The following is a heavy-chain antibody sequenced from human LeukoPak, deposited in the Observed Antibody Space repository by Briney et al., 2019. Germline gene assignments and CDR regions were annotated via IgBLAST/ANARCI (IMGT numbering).Heavy chain of an antibody. CDR3: ARVTTGAAE. D-gene: IGHD1-1*01. J-gene: IGHJ4*02. CDR1: AFTFTDYD. CDR2: ISTSGATT. V-gene: IGHV3-11*01. Sequence: PGRSLRLSCAASAFTFTDYDMNWLRQAPGKGLEWISYISTSGATTWYADSVKGRFTIYRDDAKNSLYLQMNSLRAEDTAMYYCARVTTGAAEWGQGTLVTVSS.